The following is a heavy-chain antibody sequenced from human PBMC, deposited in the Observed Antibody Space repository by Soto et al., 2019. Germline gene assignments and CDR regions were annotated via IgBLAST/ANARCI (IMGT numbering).Heavy chain of an antibody. D-gene: IGHD2-15*01. CDR1: GGSFSGYY. CDR3: ARGTDIVVVVAATPNWFDP. CDR2: INHSGST. V-gene: IGHV4-34*01. Sequence: SETLSLTCAVYGGSFSGYYWSWIRQPPGKGLEWIGEINHSGSTNYNPSLKSRVTISVDTSKNQFSLKLRSVTAADTAVYYCARGTDIVVVVAATPNWFDPWGQGTLVTVSS. J-gene: IGHJ5*02.